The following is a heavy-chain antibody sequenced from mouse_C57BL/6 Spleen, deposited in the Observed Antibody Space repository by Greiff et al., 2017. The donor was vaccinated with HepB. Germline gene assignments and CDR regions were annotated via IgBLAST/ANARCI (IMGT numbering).Heavy chain of an antibody. CDR2: IWWDDDK. J-gene: IGHJ3*01. CDR1: GFSLSTFGMG. CDR3: ARIARSYSTHEGWFAY. V-gene: IGHV8-8*01. D-gene: IGHD2-5*01. Sequence: QVTLKVCGPGILQPSQTLSLTCSFSGFSLSTFGMGVGWFRQHEGQGLEWLAHIWWDDDKYYNPALKSRLTTSKDTSKNQIFLKIANVDTADTATYYCARIARSYSTHEGWFAYWGQGTLVTVSA.